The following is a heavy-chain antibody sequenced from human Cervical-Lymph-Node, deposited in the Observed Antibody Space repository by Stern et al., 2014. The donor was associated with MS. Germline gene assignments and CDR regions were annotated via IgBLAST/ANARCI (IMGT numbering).Heavy chain of an antibody. Sequence: VQLLESGPGLVKPSAPLSLTCTVYGGSINSGGDYWIWIRQHPGKGLEWIGGVFYSGITSYNQSLKSRVLMWVDTSKNQFFLMVVSATAADTSVDYCARDLSPSGKHYIDSWGQGTVVTVSS. CDR3: ARDLSPSGKHYIDS. CDR1: GGSINSGGDY. CDR2: VFYSGIT. V-gene: IGHV4-31*03. D-gene: IGHD1-26*01. J-gene: IGHJ4*02.